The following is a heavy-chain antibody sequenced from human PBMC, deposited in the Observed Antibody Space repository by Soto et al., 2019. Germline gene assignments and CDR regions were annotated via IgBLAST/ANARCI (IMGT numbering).Heavy chain of an antibody. V-gene: IGHV3-33*06. J-gene: IGHJ6*02. CDR2: IWYDGSNK. D-gene: IGHD6-6*01. CDR3: AKSIAARPICGMDV. Sequence: QVQLVESGGGVVQPGRSLRLSCAASGFTFSSYGMHWVRQAPGKGLEWVAGIWYDGSNKYYADSVKGRFTISRDNSKNTLYLQMNSLRAEDTAVYYCAKSIAARPICGMDVWGQGTTVTVSS. CDR1: GFTFSSYG.